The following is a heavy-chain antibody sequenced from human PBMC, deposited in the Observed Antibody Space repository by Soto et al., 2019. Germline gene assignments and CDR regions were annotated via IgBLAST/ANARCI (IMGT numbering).Heavy chain of an antibody. Sequence: QVQLVQSGAEVKKPGSSVKVSCKASGGTFSSYAISWVRQAPGQGLEWMGGIIPIFGTVNYAQKFQGRVTITADNSTRTAYMELSSLRSEDTAVYYCARDGSAYYDSSGYYYALDYWGQGTLVTVSS. CDR3: ARDGSAYYDSSGYYYALDY. V-gene: IGHV1-69*06. CDR1: GGTFSSYA. CDR2: IIPIFGTV. J-gene: IGHJ4*02. D-gene: IGHD3-22*01.